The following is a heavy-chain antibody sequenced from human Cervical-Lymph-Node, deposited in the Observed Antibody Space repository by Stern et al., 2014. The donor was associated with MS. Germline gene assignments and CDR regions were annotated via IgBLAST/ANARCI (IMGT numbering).Heavy chain of an antibody. Sequence: QVQLVQSGAEVKKPGASVKISCKASGDMFTTYYVHWVRQAPGQGLEWMGVINPGGGNTHHAQKFQGRVTMTSDTSTGTVYMELSSLRSEDTAVYFCARDSPEYSAFLKYYSGLDVWGQGTTVTVSS. D-gene: IGHD4-11*01. CDR3: ARDSPEYSAFLKYYSGLDV. J-gene: IGHJ6*02. V-gene: IGHV1-46*01. CDR1: GDMFTTYY. CDR2: INPGGGNT.